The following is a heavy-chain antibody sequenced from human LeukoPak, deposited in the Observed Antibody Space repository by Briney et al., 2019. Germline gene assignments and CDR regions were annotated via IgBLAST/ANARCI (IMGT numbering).Heavy chain of an antibody. Sequence: ASVKVSCKASGYTFTSYGISWVRQAPGHGLEWMGWISAYNGNTNYAQKLQGRVTMTTDTSTSTAYMELRSLRSDDTAVYYCARVKLLWFGESQYYYYYGMDVWGQGTTVTVSS. V-gene: IGHV1-18*01. CDR2: ISAYNGNT. D-gene: IGHD3-10*01. CDR3: ARVKLLWFGESQYYYYYGMDV. CDR1: GYTFTSYG. J-gene: IGHJ6*02.